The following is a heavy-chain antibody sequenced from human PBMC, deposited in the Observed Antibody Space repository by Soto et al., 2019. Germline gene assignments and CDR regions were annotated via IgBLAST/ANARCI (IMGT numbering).Heavy chain of an antibody. CDR2: IYYSGST. Sequence: PSETLSLTCTVSGDSISSYYWSWIRQPPGKGLEWIGYIYYSGSTNCNPPLKSRVTISVDTPKNQFSLKLTSVTAADTAVYYCARGVATIGPWGQGTLVTAPQ. J-gene: IGHJ5*02. V-gene: IGHV4-59*01. CDR3: ARGVATIGP. D-gene: IGHD5-12*01. CDR1: GDSISSYY.